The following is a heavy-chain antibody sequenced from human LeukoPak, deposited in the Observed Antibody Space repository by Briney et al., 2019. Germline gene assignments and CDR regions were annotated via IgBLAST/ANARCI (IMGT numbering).Heavy chain of an antibody. J-gene: IGHJ4*02. V-gene: IGHV4-34*01. CDR2: INHSGST. Sequence: PSETLSLTCAVYGGSFSGYSWSWIRQPPGKGLEWIGEINHSGSTNYNPSLKSRVTISVDTSKNQFSLKLSSVTAADTAVYYCARDLFHTVTKFDYWGQGTLVTVSS. CDR1: GGSFSGYS. CDR3: ARDLFHTVTKFDY. D-gene: IGHD4-17*01.